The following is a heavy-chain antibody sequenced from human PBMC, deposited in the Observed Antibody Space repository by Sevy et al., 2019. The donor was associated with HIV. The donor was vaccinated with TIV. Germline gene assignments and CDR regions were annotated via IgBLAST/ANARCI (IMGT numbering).Heavy chain of an antibody. CDR2: ISAYNGNT. D-gene: IGHD6-13*01. Sequence: ASVKVSCKASGYTFTSYGISWVRQAPGQVLEWMGWISAYNGNTNYAQKLQGRVTMTTDTSTSTAYMELRSLRSDDTAVYYCARELGGSIAAAGLVAHLDYWGQGTLVTVSS. J-gene: IGHJ4*02. V-gene: IGHV1-18*01. CDR3: ARELGGSIAAAGLVAHLDY. CDR1: GYTFTSYG.